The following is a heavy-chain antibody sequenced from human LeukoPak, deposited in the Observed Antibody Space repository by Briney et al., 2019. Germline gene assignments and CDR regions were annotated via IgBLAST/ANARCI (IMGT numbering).Heavy chain of an antibody. J-gene: IGHJ4*02. V-gene: IGHV4-38-2*02. CDR2: IYHSGST. Sequence: SETLSLTCTVSGYSISSGYYWGWIRQPPGKGLEWIGSIYHSGSTYYNPSLKSRVTISVDTSKNQFSLKLSSVTAADTAVYYCARALSYSSSWFPVYYFDYWGQGTLVTVSS. CDR3: ARALSYSSSWFPVYYFDY. D-gene: IGHD6-13*01. CDR1: GYSISSGYY.